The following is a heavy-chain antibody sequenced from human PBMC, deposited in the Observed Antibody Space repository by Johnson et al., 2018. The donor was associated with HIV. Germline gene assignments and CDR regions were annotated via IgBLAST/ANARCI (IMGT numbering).Heavy chain of an antibody. CDR2: IKSKTDGGTT. V-gene: IGHV3-15*01. J-gene: IGHJ3*02. CDR1: GFTFDDYG. Sequence: VQLVESGGGVVRPGGSLRLSCAASGFTFDDYGMSWVRQAPGKGLEWVGRIKSKTDGGTTDYAAPVKGRFTISRDDSKNTLYLQINSLKTEDTAIYYCTTESYPLTAFDIWGQGTMVTVSS. CDR3: TTESYPLTAFDI.